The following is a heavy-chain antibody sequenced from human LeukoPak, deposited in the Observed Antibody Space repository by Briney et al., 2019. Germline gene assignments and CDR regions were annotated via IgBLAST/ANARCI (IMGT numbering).Heavy chain of an antibody. CDR1: GFTFSSYW. D-gene: IGHD2-15*01. J-gene: IGHJ4*02. CDR3: ARPYCSGGSCYSFDY. CDR2: IKQDGSEK. V-gene: IGHV3-7*01. Sequence: PGGSLRLFCAASGFTFSSYWMSWVRQAPGKGLEWVANIKQDGSEKYYVDSVKGRFTISRDNAKNSLYLQMNSLRAEDTAVYYCARPYCSGGSCYSFDYWGQGTLVTVSS.